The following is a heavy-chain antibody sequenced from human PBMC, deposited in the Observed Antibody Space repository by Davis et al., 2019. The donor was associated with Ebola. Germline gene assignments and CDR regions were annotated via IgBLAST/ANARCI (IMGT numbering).Heavy chain of an antibody. J-gene: IGHJ4*02. V-gene: IGHV5-51*01. CDR2: IYPADSDT. CDR1: GYNFTTYW. D-gene: IGHD1-7*01. CDR3: VRGGGTSIVGDF. Sequence: GESLKISCRTSGYNFTTYWIGWVRQMAGTGLEWMGIIYPADSDTRYSPSFQGQVTMSADNSLNTAYLHWSSLRASDSPMYYCVRGGGTSIVGDFWGQGSLVTVSS.